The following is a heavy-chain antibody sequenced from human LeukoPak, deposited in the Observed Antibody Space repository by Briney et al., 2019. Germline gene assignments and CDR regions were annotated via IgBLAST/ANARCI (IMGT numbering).Heavy chain of an antibody. CDR1: GGTFSSYA. Sequence: SVKVSCKASGGTFSSYAISWVRQAPGQGLEWMGGIIPIFGTANYAQKFRGRVTITADESTSTAYMELSSLRSEDTAVYYCATHEANYYYYYYMDVWGKGTTVTVSS. J-gene: IGHJ6*03. CDR3: ATHEANYYYYYYMDV. CDR2: IIPIFGTA. V-gene: IGHV1-69*13.